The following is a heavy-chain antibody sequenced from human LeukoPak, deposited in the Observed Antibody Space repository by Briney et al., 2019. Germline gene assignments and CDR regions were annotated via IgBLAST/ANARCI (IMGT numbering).Heavy chain of an antibody. CDR3: ARGITIFNY. CDR2: FNPNSGSA. V-gene: IGHV1-8*03. D-gene: IGHD3-9*01. J-gene: IGHJ4*02. CDR1: GYTFTSYD. Sequence: ASVKVSCKASGYTFTSYDINWVRQATGQGLEWMGWFNPNSGSAGYAQNFQGRVTITGDTSMSTAYVELTSLRSEDTAVYYCARGITIFNYWGQGTLVTVSS.